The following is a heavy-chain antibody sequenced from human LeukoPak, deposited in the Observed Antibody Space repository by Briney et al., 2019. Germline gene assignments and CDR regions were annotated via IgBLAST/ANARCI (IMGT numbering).Heavy chain of an antibody. CDR1: GYIFTGYY. CDR2: IKPSGGDT. V-gene: IGHV1-46*01. CDR3: ARVRDGYNDAYDI. D-gene: IGHD5-24*01. J-gene: IGHJ3*02. Sequence: ASVKVSCKASGYIFTGYYMHWVRQAPGQRLEWMGIIKPSGGDTSYAQTFQGRVFMTRDTSTSTVYMELSSLKSEDTAVYYCARVRDGYNDAYDIWGQGTMATVSS.